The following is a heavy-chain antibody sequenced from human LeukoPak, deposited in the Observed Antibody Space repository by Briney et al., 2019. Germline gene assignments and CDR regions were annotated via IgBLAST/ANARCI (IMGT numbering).Heavy chain of an antibody. Sequence: GGSLRLSCAASGFTVSSNYMSWVRQAPGKGLEWVSVIYSAGSTYYADSVKGRFTISRDNSKNTLYLQMNSLRAADTAVYYCARVAVAGYIDYWGQGTLVTVSS. CDR3: ARVAVAGYIDY. V-gene: IGHV3-53*01. CDR2: IYSAGST. D-gene: IGHD6-19*01. CDR1: GFTVSSNY. J-gene: IGHJ4*02.